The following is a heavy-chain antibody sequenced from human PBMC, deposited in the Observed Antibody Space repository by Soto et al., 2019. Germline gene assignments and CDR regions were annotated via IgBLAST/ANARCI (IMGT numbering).Heavy chain of an antibody. V-gene: IGHV4-59*01. D-gene: IGHD6-13*01. J-gene: IGHJ5*02. CDR3: AFTSTAAAGTSSLSYWFDP. CDR1: GGSISSYY. CDR2: IYYSGST. Sequence: SETLSLTCTVSGGSISSYYWSWIRQPPGKGLEWIGYIYYSGSTNYNPSLKSRVTISVDTSKNQFSLKLSSVTAADTAVYYCAFTSTAAAGTSSLSYWFDPWGQGTLVTVSS.